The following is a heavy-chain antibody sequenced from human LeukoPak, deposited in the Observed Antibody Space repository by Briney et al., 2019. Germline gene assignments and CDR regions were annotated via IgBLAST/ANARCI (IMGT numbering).Heavy chain of an antibody. CDR2: IYYSGST. CDR3: ASSSGIVVVPFDY. V-gene: IGHV4-61*01. Sequence: SETLSLTCTVSGGSVSSGSYYWSWIRQPPGKGLEWIGYIYYSGSTNYNPSLKSRVTISVDTSKNQFSLKLSSVTAADTAVYYCASSSGIVVVPFDYWGQGTLVTVSS. J-gene: IGHJ4*02. D-gene: IGHD3-22*01. CDR1: GGSVSSGSYY.